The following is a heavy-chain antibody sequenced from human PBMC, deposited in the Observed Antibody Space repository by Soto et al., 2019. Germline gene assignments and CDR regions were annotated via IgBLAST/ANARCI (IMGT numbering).Heavy chain of an antibody. J-gene: IGHJ4*02. D-gene: IGHD3-10*01. CDR2: ITDTGGDA. CDR1: GLTFGSRA. V-gene: IGHV3-23*01. Sequence: GSLRLSCVASGLTFGSRAMTWVRQAPGEGLQWVSTITDTGGDAKYADSVRGRFVISRDNSKKTLYLQMTSLTAEDSAMYYCARGSTDSYPGSRIFDFWGRGTLVTVSS. CDR3: ARGSTDSYPGSRIFDF.